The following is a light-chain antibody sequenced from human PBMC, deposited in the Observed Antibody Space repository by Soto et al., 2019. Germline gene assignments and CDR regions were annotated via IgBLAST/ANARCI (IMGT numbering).Light chain of an antibody. V-gene: IGLV2-14*03. CDR3: SSYTNINTRV. CDR2: DVT. J-gene: IGLJ1*01. CDR1: SSDVGGYNY. Sequence: QSALTQPASVSGSPGQSITISCTGTSSDVGGYNYVSWYQQHPGKAPKLMIYDVTNRPSGVSNRFSGSKSGNTASLTISGLQAEDEADYYCSSYTNINTRVFGTGTKLTVL.